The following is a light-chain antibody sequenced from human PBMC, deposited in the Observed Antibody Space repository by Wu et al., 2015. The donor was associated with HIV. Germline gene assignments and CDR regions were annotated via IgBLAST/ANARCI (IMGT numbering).Light chain of an antibody. CDR3: QQYDNWPWT. Sequence: EIVLTQSPGTLSLSPGERATLSCRASQSVSRNLAWYQQKPGQAPRLLMYGASTRASDFPARFSGSGSGTEFTLTISSMQSEDFAVYFCQQYDNWPWTFGQGTNVEIK. J-gene: IGKJ1*01. CDR1: QSVSRN. V-gene: IGKV3-15*01. CDR2: GAS.